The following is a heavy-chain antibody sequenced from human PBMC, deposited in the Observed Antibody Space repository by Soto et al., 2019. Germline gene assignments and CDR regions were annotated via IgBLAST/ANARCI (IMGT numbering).Heavy chain of an antibody. Sequence: SETLSLTCTVSGGSISSYYWSWIRQPPGKGLEWIGYIYYSGSTNYNPSLKSRVTISVDTSKNQFSLKLSSVTAADTAVYYCAIMWLLLGWFVPWGQGTLVTVFS. V-gene: IGHV4-59*01. J-gene: IGHJ5*02. CDR1: GGSISSYY. CDR2: IYYSGST. D-gene: IGHD3-22*01. CDR3: AIMWLLLGWFVP.